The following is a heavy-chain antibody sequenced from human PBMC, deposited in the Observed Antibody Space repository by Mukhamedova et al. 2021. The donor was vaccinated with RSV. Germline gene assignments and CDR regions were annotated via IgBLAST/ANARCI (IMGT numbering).Heavy chain of an antibody. Sequence: SRESPEWMGWINPKTGGTDYARKFQGRVSMTRDTSISTAYMELSRLSSDDTAVYYCTRDSHGASRSAAFDVWGQG. D-gene: IGHD4-17*01. CDR2: INPKTGGT. J-gene: IGHJ3*01. V-gene: IGHV1-2*02. CDR3: TRDSHGASRSAAFDV.